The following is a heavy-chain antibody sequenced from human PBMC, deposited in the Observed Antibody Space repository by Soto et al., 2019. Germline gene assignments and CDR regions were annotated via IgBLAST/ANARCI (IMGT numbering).Heavy chain of an antibody. CDR1: GYTYTSDA. Sequence: ASVKVSCKASGYTYTSDAMHWVRQANGQRLEWMGWINAGNGNTKYSQKFQGRVTITRDTSASTAYMELSSLRSEDTAVYYCARGDSYDFWSGYYRFRFDPWGQGTLVTVSS. CDR3: ARGDSYDFWSGYYRFRFDP. J-gene: IGHJ5*02. D-gene: IGHD3-3*01. V-gene: IGHV1-3*01. CDR2: INAGNGNT.